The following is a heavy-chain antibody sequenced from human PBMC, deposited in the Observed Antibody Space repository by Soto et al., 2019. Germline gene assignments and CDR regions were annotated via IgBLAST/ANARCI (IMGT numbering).Heavy chain of an antibody. D-gene: IGHD5-12*01. CDR1: GFSFGSYW. Sequence: EVLLVESGGGLVQPGGSLRLSCAASGFSFGSYWMTWVRQAPGKGLEWVANIKQDGSEKSYVDSAKGRFTISRDNAKNSLFLQMNSLRAEDTAVYYCGREDGYNTFNCWGQGTLVSVSS. CDR3: GREDGYNTFNC. CDR2: IKQDGSEK. V-gene: IGHV3-7*01. J-gene: IGHJ4*02.